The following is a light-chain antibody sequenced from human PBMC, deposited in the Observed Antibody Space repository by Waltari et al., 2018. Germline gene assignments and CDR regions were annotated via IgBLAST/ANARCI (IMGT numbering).Light chain of an antibody. CDR2: GAS. Sequence: EIVMTQSPATLSVSPGERATLSCRASQSVSNNLAWYQQKPGQAPRLLIYGASTRATGIPARFSGSGSGTEFTLTISSLQSEDFAVYYCQQYSNWPRTFGQGTKLEIK. J-gene: IGKJ2*01. CDR1: QSVSNN. CDR3: QQYSNWPRT. V-gene: IGKV3-15*01.